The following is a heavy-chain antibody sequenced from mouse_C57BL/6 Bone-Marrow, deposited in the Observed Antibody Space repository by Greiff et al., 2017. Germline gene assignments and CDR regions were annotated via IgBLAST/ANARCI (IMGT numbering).Heavy chain of an antibody. CDR2: ISSGGSYT. CDR3: ARRGPVYAMDY. Sequence: EVQPQESGGDLVKPGGSLKLSCAASGFTFSSYGMSWVRQTPDKRLEWVATISSGGSYTYYPDSVKGRFTISRDNAKNTLYLQMSSLKSEDTAMYYCARRGPVYAMDYWGQGTSVTVSS. J-gene: IGHJ4*01. CDR1: GFTFSSYG. V-gene: IGHV5-6*01.